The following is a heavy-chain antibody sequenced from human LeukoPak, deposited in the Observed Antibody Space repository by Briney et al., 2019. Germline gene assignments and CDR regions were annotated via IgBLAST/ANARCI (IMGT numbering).Heavy chain of an antibody. CDR1: GFTFDDYA. CDR3: AKDTSSSRGGFDY. Sequence: GGSLRLSCAASGFTFDDYAMHWVRQAPGKGLEWVSGISWNSGSIGYADSVKGRFTISRDNAKNSLYLQMNSLRAEDTALYYCAKDTSSSRGGFDYWGQGTLVTVSS. J-gene: IGHJ4*02. V-gene: IGHV3-9*01. CDR2: ISWNSGSI. D-gene: IGHD6-6*01.